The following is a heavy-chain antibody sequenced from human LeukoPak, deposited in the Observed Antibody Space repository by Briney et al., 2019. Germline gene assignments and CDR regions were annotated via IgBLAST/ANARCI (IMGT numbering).Heavy chain of an antibody. J-gene: IGHJ3*02. CDR1: GFTFSSYA. CDR3: ARDTPPIAFDI. CDR2: ISYDGSNK. Sequence: GGSLRLSCAASGFTFSSYAMHWVRQAPGKGLEWVAVISYDGSNKYYADSVKGRFTISRDNSKNTLYLQVNSLRAEDTAVYYCARDTPPIAFDIWGQGTMVTVSS. V-gene: IGHV3-30-3*01.